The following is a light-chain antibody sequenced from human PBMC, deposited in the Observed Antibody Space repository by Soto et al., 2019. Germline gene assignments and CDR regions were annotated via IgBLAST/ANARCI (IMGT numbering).Light chain of an antibody. CDR3: QQYNNWPPWT. CDR2: GAS. Sequence: EIVMTQSPATRSVSPGERATLSCRASQSVSSNLALYQQKPCQAPRLLISGASTRATGIPARFSGSGSGTEFTLTISSLQSEDFAVYYCQQYNNWPPWTFGQGTKVDIK. J-gene: IGKJ1*01. CDR1: QSVSSN. V-gene: IGKV3-15*01.